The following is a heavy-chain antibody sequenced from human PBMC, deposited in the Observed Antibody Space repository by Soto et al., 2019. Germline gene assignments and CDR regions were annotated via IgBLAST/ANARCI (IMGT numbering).Heavy chain of an antibody. V-gene: IGHV3-23*01. J-gene: IGHJ1*01. D-gene: IGHD6-19*01. Sequence: GGSLRLSCAASGFTFSSYAMSWVRQAPGKGLGWVSAISGSGGSTYYADSVKGRFTISRDNSKNTLYLQMNSLRAEDTAVYYCATSWYSRGWYGGYFQHWGQGTLVTVSS. CDR3: ATSWYSRGWYGGYFQH. CDR1: GFTFSSYA. CDR2: ISGSGGST.